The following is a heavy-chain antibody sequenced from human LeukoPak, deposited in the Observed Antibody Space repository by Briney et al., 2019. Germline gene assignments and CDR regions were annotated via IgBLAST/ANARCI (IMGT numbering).Heavy chain of an antibody. J-gene: IGHJ3*02. CDR1: GFTFSSYS. CDR3: ARALITMMTHDGPLDAFDI. V-gene: IGHV3-48*01. Sequence: GGSLRLSCAASGFTFSSYSMNWVRQAPGKGLEWVSYISGSGNATFYSDSVKGRFIVSRDNAKNSLYLQMNSLRAEDTAVYYCARALITMMTHDGPLDAFDIWGQGTMVTVSS. D-gene: IGHD3-22*01. CDR2: ISGSGNAT.